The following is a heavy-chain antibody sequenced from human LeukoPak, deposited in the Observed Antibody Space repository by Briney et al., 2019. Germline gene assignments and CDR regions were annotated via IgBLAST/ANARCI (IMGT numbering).Heavy chain of an antibody. CDR3: ARGLGRYRQWFLGLMDN. CDR1: GYTFTGYY. J-gene: IGHJ4*02. D-gene: IGHD3/OR15-3a*01. CDR2: INPNSGGT. Sequence: GASVKVSCKASGYTFTGYYMHWVRQAPGQGLEWMGWINPNSGGTNYAQKFQGRVTMTRDTSISTAYMELSRLRSDNTAVYYCARGLGRYRQWFLGLMDNWGKGTWVTVSS. V-gene: IGHV1-2*02.